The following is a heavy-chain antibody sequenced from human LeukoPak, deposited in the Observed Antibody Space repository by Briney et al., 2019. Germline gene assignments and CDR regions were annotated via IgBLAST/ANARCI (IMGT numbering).Heavy chain of an antibody. CDR3: ARGEGHCTNGECRKWFDP. Sequence: KPSETLSLNCIFSGGSISSYYWSWIRQPPGKGLEGIGYIYYSGSTNYNPSLKSRVTISVDTSKNQFSLKLSSVTAADTAVYYCARGEGHCTNGECRKWFDPWGQGTLVTVSS. CDR2: IYYSGST. J-gene: IGHJ5*02. CDR1: GGSISSYY. D-gene: IGHD2-8*01. V-gene: IGHV4-59*01.